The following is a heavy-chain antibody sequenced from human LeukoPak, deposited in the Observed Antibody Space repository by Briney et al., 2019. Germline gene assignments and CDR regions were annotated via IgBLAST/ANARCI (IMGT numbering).Heavy chain of an antibody. J-gene: IGHJ4*02. Sequence: GGSLRLSCAASGFTFSSYSMNWVRRAPGKGLEWVSSISSSSSYIYYADSVKGRFTISRDNAKNSLYLQMNSLRAEDTAVYYCAREAAAAGFDYWGQGTLVTVSS. CDR2: ISSSSSYI. CDR3: AREAAAAGFDY. CDR1: GFTFSSYS. D-gene: IGHD6-13*01. V-gene: IGHV3-21*01.